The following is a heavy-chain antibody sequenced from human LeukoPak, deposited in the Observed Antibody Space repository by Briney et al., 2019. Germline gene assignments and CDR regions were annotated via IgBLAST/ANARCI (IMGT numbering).Heavy chain of an antibody. CDR2: ISYDGSNK. D-gene: IGHD4-17*01. J-gene: IGHJ4*02. Sequence: PGRSLRLSCAASGFTFSSYTMHWVRQAPGKGLEWVAVISYDGSNKYYADSVKGRFTISRDNAKNSLYLQMNSLRAEDTAVYYCVRNDYGDYGCDYWGQGTLVTVSS. CDR3: VRNDYGDYGCDY. CDR1: GFTFSSYT. V-gene: IGHV3-30-3*01.